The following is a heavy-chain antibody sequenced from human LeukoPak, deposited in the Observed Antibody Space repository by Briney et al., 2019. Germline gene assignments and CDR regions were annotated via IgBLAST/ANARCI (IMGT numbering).Heavy chain of an antibody. CDR1: GFTFSSYA. J-gene: IGHJ4*02. Sequence: GGSLRLSCAASGFTFSSYAMSWVRQAPGKGLEWVAVISYDGSNKYYADSVKGRFTISRDNSKNTLYLQMNSLRAEDTAVYYCAKDPSTPTTWIQLWLPDWGQGTLVTVSS. D-gene: IGHD5-18*01. CDR2: ISYDGSNK. V-gene: IGHV3-30*18. CDR3: AKDPSTPTTWIQLWLPD.